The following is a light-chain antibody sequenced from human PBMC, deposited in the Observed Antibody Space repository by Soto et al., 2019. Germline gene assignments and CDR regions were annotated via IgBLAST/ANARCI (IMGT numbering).Light chain of an antibody. CDR3: QQYNRWPGT. Sequence: IVMPQSPATLSVSPGERSTLSCGASQSVAGNLAWYQHKPGQAPRLLIYGASTGATGIPARFSGSGSGTEFTLTIRSLQSGDFAVYYCQQYNRWPGTFGQGTKVDIK. CDR2: GAS. V-gene: IGKV3-15*01. J-gene: IGKJ1*01. CDR1: QSVAGN.